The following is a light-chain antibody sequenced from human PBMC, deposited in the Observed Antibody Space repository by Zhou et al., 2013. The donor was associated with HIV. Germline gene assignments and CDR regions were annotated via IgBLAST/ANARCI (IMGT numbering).Light chain of an antibody. V-gene: IGKV3-15*01. CDR2: DAS. CDR1: QSVSGK. J-gene: IGKJ1*01. CDR3: QQYNYWPQT. Sequence: EILMTQSPATLSVSPGESATLSCRASQSVSGKLAWYQQRPGQAPRLLIYDASTRATGIPARFSGSGSATEFTLTISSLQSEDFAVYYCQQYNYWPQTFGQGTKVDI.